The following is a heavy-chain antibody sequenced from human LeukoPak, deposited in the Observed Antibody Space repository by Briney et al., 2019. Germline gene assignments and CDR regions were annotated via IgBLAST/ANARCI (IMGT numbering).Heavy chain of an antibody. J-gene: IGHJ4*02. V-gene: IGHV4-61*05. Sequence: SETLSLTCTVSDGSVSFSSYFWGWIRQPPGKGLEWIGYISYSGSTNYNPSLKSRVSISVDTSKNQFSLTLSSVTAADTAVYYCARSFDYWGQGTLVTVSS. CDR2: ISYSGST. CDR3: ARSFDY. CDR1: DGSVSFSSYF.